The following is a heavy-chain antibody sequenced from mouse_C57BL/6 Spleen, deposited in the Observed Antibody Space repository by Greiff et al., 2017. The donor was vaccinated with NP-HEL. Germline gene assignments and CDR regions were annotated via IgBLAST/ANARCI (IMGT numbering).Heavy chain of an antibody. CDR1: GYTFTSYW. CDR2: IDPSDSYT. Sequence: QVQLQQPGAELVRPGTSVKLSCTASGYTFTSYWMHWVKQRPGHGLEWIGVIDPSDSYTNYNQKFKGKATLILDTSSSTAYMQLSSLTSEDSAVYYCARKPVAYWGQGTLVTVSA. J-gene: IGHJ3*01. CDR3: ARKPVAY. V-gene: IGHV1-59*01.